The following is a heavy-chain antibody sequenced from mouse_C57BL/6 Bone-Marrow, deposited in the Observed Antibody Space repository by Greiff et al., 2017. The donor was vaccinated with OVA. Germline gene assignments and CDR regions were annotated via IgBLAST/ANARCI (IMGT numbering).Heavy chain of an antibody. CDR1: GFTFSSYA. CDR3: ASPTSMDY. D-gene: IGHD4-1*02. Sequence: EVKLVESGGGLVKPGGSLKLSCAASGFTFSSYAMSWVRQTPEKRLEWVATISDGGSYTYYPDNVKGRFTISRDNAKNNLYLQMSHLKSEDTAMYYCASPTSMDYWGQGTSVTVSS. J-gene: IGHJ4*01. V-gene: IGHV5-4*03. CDR2: ISDGGSYT.